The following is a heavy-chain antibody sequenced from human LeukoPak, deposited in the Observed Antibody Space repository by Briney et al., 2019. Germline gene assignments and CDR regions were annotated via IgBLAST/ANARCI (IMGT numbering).Heavy chain of an antibody. CDR3: AREGIGAFDI. J-gene: IGHJ3*02. CDR2: AYYNENT. V-gene: IGHV4-59*13. Sequence: SETLSLTCSLSGGSISTYYWSWIRQPPGKGLVWIGFAYYNENTNYNPSLKSRVTISVDTSKNQFSLRLSSVTAADTAMYYCAREGIGAFDIWGRGTMVTVSS. D-gene: IGHD3-16*01. CDR1: GGSISTYY.